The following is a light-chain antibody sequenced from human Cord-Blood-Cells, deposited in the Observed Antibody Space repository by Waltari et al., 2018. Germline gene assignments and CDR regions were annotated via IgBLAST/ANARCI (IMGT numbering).Light chain of an antibody. V-gene: IGLV3-21*03. Sequence: SYVLTQPPSVSVAPRKTARITCGGNNIGSKSVHWYQPKPGQAPVLVVYDDSDRPSGIPERFSGSNSGNTATLTIRRVEAGDEADYYCQVWDSSSDHYVFGTGTKVTVL. CDR3: QVWDSSSDHYV. CDR2: DDS. J-gene: IGLJ1*01. CDR1: NIGSKS.